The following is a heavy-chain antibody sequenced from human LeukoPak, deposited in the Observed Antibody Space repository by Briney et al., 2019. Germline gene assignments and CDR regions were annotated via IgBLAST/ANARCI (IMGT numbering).Heavy chain of an antibody. Sequence: GGSLRLSCAASGFTFNDYGMSWVRQGPGKGLEWVSGINWNGGTTGYADSVRGRFTISRDNAKNSLYLQMNSLRAEDTALYYCARDRHYYDSSNYVWGQGTLVTVSS. CDR1: GFTFNDYG. D-gene: IGHD3-22*01. J-gene: IGHJ4*02. CDR2: INWNGGTT. V-gene: IGHV3-20*04. CDR3: ARDRHYYDSSNYV.